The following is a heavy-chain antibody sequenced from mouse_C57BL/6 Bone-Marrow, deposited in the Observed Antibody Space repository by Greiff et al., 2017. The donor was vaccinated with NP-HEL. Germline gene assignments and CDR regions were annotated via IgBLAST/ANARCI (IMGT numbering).Heavy chain of an antibody. V-gene: IGHV6-3*01. CDR1: GFTFSNYW. Sequence: EVKLVESGGGLVQPGGSMKLSCVASGFTFSNYWMNWVRQSPEKGLEWVAQIRLKSDNYATHYAESVKGRFTISRADSKISVYLQMNNLTAEDSVIYYCTGFYYYWYFDVWGTGTTVTVSS. CDR2: IRLKSDNYAT. CDR3: TGFYYYWYFDV. D-gene: IGHD1-1*01. J-gene: IGHJ1*03.